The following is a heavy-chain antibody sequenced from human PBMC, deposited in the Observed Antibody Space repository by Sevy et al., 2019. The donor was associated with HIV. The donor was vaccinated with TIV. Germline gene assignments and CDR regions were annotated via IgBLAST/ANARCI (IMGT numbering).Heavy chain of an antibody. CDR1: GGTFGSYS. CDR3: ARDRDITFGGGDAFDI. J-gene: IGHJ3*02. Sequence: SVKVSCKASGGTFGSYSFSWLRQAPGQGLEWIGVIIPMFRTSNYAQKFQGRVTITADESTSTAYMELTSLRSEDSAVYYCARDRDITFGGGDAFDIWGHGTRVTVSS. D-gene: IGHD3-16*01. CDR2: IIPMFRTS. V-gene: IGHV1-69*13.